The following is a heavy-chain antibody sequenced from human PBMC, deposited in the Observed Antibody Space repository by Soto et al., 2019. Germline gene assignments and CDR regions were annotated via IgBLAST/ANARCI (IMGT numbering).Heavy chain of an antibody. D-gene: IGHD1-26*01. CDR1: GGSISSGGYY. CDR2: IYYSGST. CDR3: ARVDTSMGATCVSY. Sequence: PSETLSLTCTVSGGSISSGGYYWSWIRQHPGKGLEWSGYIYYSGSTYYNPSLKSRVTISVDTSKNQFSLKLSSVTAADTAVYYCARVDTSMGATCVSYWGQGTLVTVSS. J-gene: IGHJ4*02. V-gene: IGHV4-31*03.